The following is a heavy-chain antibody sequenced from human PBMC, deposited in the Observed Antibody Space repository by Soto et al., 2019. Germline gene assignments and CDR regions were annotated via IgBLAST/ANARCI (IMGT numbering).Heavy chain of an antibody. Sequence: GGSLRLSCAASGFTFSSYGMHWVRQAPGKGLEWVAVIWYDGSNKYYADSVKGRFTISRDNSKNTLYLQMNSLRAEDTAVYYCARDGVSWQQLVNNYYYYYMDVWGKGTTVTVSS. D-gene: IGHD6-13*01. J-gene: IGHJ6*03. CDR2: IWYDGSNK. V-gene: IGHV3-33*01. CDR1: GFTFSSYG. CDR3: ARDGVSWQQLVNNYYYYYMDV.